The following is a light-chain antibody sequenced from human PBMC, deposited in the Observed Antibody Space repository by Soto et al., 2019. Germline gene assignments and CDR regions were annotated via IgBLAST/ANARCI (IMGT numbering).Light chain of an antibody. CDR2: GTS. CDR1: QSVGTNY. CDR3: QHYDSAHYT. J-gene: IGKJ2*01. V-gene: IGKV3-20*01. Sequence: EIVLKQSPGTLSLSPGEGATLSCRASQSVGTNYLAWYQQKPGQAPRLLIYGTSSRATGIPDRFSGSGSGTDFTLTISKLVPEDCAVYYCQHYDSAHYTGGQGTNLERK.